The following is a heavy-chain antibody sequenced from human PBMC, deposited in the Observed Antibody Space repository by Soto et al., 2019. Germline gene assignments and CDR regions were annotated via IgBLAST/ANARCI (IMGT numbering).Heavy chain of an antibody. CDR1: GFTFSSYS. CDR3: ARGLVVVVAATQVEDY. Sequence: EVQLVESGGGLVKPGGSLRLSCAASGFTFSSYSMNWVRQAPGKGLEWVSSISSSSSYIYYADSVKGRFTISRDNAKNSLYLQMNSLRAEDTAVYYCARGLVVVVAATQVEDYWGQRPLVTVSS. J-gene: IGHJ4*02. V-gene: IGHV3-21*01. CDR2: ISSSSSYI. D-gene: IGHD2-15*01.